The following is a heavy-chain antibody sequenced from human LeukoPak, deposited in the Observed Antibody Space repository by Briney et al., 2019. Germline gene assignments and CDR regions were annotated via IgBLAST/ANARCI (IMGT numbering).Heavy chain of an antibody. CDR2: INPNSGGT. D-gene: IGHD2-15*01. CDR3: AGGYCSGGSCYLGWLDP. J-gene: IGHJ5*02. V-gene: IGHV1-2*02. Sequence: ASVKVSCKASGYTFTGYYMHWVRQAPGQGLEWMGWINPNSGGTNYAQKFQGRVTMTRDTSISTAYLELSSLRSDDTAVYYCAGGYCSGGSCYLGWLDPWGQGTLVTVSS. CDR1: GYTFTGYY.